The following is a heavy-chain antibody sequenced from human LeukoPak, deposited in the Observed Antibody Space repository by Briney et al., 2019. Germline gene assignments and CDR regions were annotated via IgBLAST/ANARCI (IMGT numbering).Heavy chain of an antibody. D-gene: IGHD3-10*01. CDR2: INHSGST. V-gene: IGHV4-34*01. CDR3: ARGYGSGSYTYFDY. CDR1: GGSFSGYY. Sequence: SETLSLTCAVYGGSFSGYYWSWIRQPPGKGLEWIGEINHSGSTNYNPSLKSRVTISVDTSKNQFSLKLSSVTAADTAVYYCARGYGSGSYTYFDYWGQGTLVTVSS. J-gene: IGHJ4*02.